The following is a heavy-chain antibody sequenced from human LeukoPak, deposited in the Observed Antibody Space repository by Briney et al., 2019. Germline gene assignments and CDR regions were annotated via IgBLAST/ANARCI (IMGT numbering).Heavy chain of an antibody. J-gene: IGHJ5*02. Sequence: PSETLSLTCTVSGGSISSYYWSWIRQPPGKGLEWIGYIYYSGSTNYNPSLKSRVTISVDTSKNQFSLKLSSVTAADTAVYYCARFGLLWFGELSRVGFDPWGQGTLVTVSS. V-gene: IGHV4-59*01. CDR2: IYYSGST. CDR3: ARFGLLWFGELSRVGFDP. D-gene: IGHD3-10*01. CDR1: GGSISSYY.